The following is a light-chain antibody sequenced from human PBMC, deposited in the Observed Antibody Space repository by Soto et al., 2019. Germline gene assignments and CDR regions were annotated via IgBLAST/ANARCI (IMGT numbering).Light chain of an antibody. CDR3: QQDDNRPLT. CDR2: DAS. CDR1: QDISNY. J-gene: IGKJ4*01. V-gene: IGKV1-33*01. Sequence: DIHMSQSPSSLSASVGDRVTITCEASQDISNYLNWYQQKPGKAPKLLIYDASNLETGVPSRFSGSGSGTDFTFTISSLQPEDIATYYCQQDDNRPLTFGGGTKVDIK.